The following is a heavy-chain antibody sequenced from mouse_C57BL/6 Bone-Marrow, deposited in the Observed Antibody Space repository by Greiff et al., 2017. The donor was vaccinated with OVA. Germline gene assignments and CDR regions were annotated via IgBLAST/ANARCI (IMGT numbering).Heavy chain of an antibody. CDR3: TRGELTGYYFDY. D-gene: IGHD4-1*01. J-gene: IGHJ2*01. Sequence: DVHLVESGEGLVKPGGSLKLSCAASGFTFSSYAMSWVRQTPEKRLEWVAYISSGGDYIYYADTVKGRFTISRDNARNTLYLQMSSLKSEDTAMYYCTRGELTGYYFDYWGQGTTLTVSS. V-gene: IGHV5-9-1*02. CDR2: ISSGGDYI. CDR1: GFTFSSYA.